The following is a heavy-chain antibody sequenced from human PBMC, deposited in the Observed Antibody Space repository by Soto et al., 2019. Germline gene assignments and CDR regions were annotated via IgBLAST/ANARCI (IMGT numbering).Heavy chain of an antibody. J-gene: IGHJ6*02. V-gene: IGHV4-59*02. CDR1: GGSVSSYY. D-gene: IGHD1-7*01. CDR2: IYYSGST. CDR3: ARDRRGLELPQSYYYYGMDV. Sequence: SETLSLTCSVSGGSVSSYYWSSIRQPPGKGLEWIGYIYYSGSTNYNPYLKSRVSISVDTSKNQFSLKLSSVTAADTAVYYCARDRRGLELPQSYYYYGMDVWGQGTTVTVSS.